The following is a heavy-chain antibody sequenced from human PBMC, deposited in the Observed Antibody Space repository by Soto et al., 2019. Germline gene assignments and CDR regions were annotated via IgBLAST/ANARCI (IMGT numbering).Heavy chain of an antibody. V-gene: IGHV3-23*01. Sequence: EVQLLESGGGSVQPGGSLRLSCAASGFTFSNYAMSWVRQAPGKGLEWVSGITGGGGGVFYAESVKGRFTISRDNFRNTLYLEANSLTAEDTAVYYRAKRRIRAGGDFYYYYGMDVWGQGTTVIVSS. J-gene: IGHJ6*02. CDR2: ITGGGGGV. CDR3: AKRRIRAGGDFYYYYGMDV. D-gene: IGHD6-13*01. CDR1: GFTFSNYA.